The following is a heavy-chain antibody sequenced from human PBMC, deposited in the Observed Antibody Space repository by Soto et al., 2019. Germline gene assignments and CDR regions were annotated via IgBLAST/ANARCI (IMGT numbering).Heavy chain of an antibody. CDR3: FTSLYCRTPRCYYDHGLDV. V-gene: IGHV1-69*01. D-gene: IGHD2-15*01. J-gene: IGHJ6*02. CDR1: GGTFSSHS. CDR2: IIPIFGTE. Sequence: QVQLVQSGAEVKKPGSSVKVSCKVSGGTFSSHSINWVRQAPGQGPEWMGGIIPIFGTENYAQKFQGRVTISADETTRTFYIELSSLPFEDTALYYCFTSLYCRTPRCYYDHGLDVWGQGTTVIVSS.